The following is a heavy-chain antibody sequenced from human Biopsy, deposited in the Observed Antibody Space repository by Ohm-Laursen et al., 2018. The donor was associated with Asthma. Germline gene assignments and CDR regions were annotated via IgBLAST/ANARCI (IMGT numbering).Heavy chain of an antibody. CDR2: HEHEEGGT. CDR3: ASDFPKDYVRYNFQF. Sequence: SVTVSCKISGYSLNDLSMHWVRQAPGQGLEWLVGHEHEEGGTVNARRFQGRVTMTEDTSTDTAYMELSSLSSDDTAVYYCASDFPKDYVRYNFQFWGQGTLVTVSS. D-gene: IGHD4-17*01. V-gene: IGHV1-24*01. J-gene: IGHJ4*02. CDR1: GYSLNDLS.